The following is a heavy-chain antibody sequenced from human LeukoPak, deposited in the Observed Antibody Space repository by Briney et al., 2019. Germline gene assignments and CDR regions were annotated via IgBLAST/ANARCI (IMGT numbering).Heavy chain of an antibody. CDR1: GFTFSGYW. CDR2: IKEDGSEK. Sequence: PGGSLRLSCAASGFTFSGYWTSWVRQAPGKGLEWVANIKEDGSEKYYVDSVKGRFTISRDNAKNSLYLQMNSLRAEDTAVYHCVRGHGENPWGQGTLVTVSS. J-gene: IGHJ5*02. CDR3: VRGHGENP. V-gene: IGHV3-7*01. D-gene: IGHD4-17*01.